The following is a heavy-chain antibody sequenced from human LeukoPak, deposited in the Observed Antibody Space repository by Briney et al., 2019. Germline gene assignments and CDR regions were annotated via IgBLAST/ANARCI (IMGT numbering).Heavy chain of an antibody. V-gene: IGHV4-39*07. J-gene: IGHJ4*02. CDR2: IYYSGST. CDR3: ARDAIVGATGGYYFDY. CDR1: GGSISSSSYY. Sequence: SETLSLTCTVSGGSISSSSYYWGWIRQPPGKGLEWLGSIYYSGSTYYNPSLKSRVTISVDTSKNQFSLKLSSVTAADTAVYYCARDAIVGATGGYYFDYWGQRTLVTVSS. D-gene: IGHD1-26*01.